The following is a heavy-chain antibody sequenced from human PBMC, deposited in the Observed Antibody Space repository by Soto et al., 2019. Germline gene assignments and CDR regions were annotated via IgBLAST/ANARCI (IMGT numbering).Heavy chain of an antibody. J-gene: IGHJ3*02. CDR1: GFTFSSYE. CDR3: AREYHRSGAFDI. D-gene: IGHD2-2*01. V-gene: IGHV3-48*03. CDR2: ISSSGSTI. Sequence: HPGGSLRLSCAASGFTFSSYEMNWVRQAPGKGLEWVSYISSSGSTIYYADSVKGRFTISRDNAKNSLYLQMNSLRAEDTAVYYCAREYHRSGAFDIWGQGTMVTVSS.